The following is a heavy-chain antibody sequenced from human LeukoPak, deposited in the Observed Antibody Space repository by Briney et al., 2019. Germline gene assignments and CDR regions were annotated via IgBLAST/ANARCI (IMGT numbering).Heavy chain of an antibody. CDR3: ARDFRDLRGFDY. D-gene: IGHD3-10*01. CDR1: GFTFSSYG. CDR2: IWYDGSNK. J-gene: IGHJ4*02. Sequence: GGSLRLSCAASGFTFSSYGMHWVRQAPGKGLEWVAVIWYDGSNKYYADSVKGRFTISRDNSKNTLYLQMYSLRAEDTAVYYCARDFRDLRGFDYWGQETLVTVSS. V-gene: IGHV3-33*01.